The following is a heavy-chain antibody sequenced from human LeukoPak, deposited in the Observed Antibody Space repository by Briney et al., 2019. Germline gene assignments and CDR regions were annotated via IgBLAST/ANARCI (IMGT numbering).Heavy chain of an antibody. J-gene: IGHJ6*02. Sequence: PGGSLRLSCAASGFTISNYWMYWVRQGPGKGLVGVSRINSDGSSTRYADSVKGRFTISRDNAKNTLYLQMNSLRAEDTAVYYCARDQRGYSAYGGLDVWGQGTTVTVSS. CDR1: GFTISNYW. CDR2: INSDGSST. D-gene: IGHD5-12*01. V-gene: IGHV3-74*01. CDR3: ARDQRGYSAYGGLDV.